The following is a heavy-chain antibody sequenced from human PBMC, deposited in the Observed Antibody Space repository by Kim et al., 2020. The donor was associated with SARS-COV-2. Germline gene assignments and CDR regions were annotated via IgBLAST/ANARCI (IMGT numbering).Heavy chain of an antibody. V-gene: IGHV1-69*04. CDR2: IIPILGIA. J-gene: IGHJ4*02. CDR1: GGTFSSYA. Sequence: SVKVSCKASGGTFSSYAISWVRQAPGQGLEWMGRIIPILGIANYAQKFQGRVTITADKSTSTAYMELSSLRSEDTAVYYCARDSGASGFDYWGQGTLVTVSS. CDR3: ARDSGASGFDY. D-gene: IGHD1-26*01.